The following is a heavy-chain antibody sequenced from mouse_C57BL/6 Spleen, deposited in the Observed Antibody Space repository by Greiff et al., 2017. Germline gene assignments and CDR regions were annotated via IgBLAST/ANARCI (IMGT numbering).Heavy chain of an antibody. CDR3: ATYYWYVGF. Sequence: VQLQQPGAELVKPGASVKVSCKASGYTFTSYWMPWVKQRPGQGLEWIGRIHPSASDTNSTQKFKGKATLTVDKSSSTAYMQLSSLTSGDAAVYYCATYYWYVGFWGTETTVTVSS. V-gene: IGHV1-74*01. CDR2: IHPSASDT. CDR1: GYTFTSYW. J-gene: IGHJ1*03.